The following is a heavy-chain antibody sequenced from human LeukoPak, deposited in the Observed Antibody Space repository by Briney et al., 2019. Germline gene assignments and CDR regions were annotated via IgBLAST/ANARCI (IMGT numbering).Heavy chain of an antibody. V-gene: IGHV1-2*06. CDR3: AGGLGGEQWLVRDSIRTDY. D-gene: IGHD6-19*01. J-gene: IGHJ4*02. Sequence: ASVKVSCKASGYTFTGYYMHWVRQAPGQGLEWMGRINPNSGGTNYAQKFQGRVTMTRDTSISTAYMELSRLRSDDTAVYYCAGGLGGEQWLVRDSIRTDYWGQGTLVTVSS. CDR1: GYTFTGYY. CDR2: INPNSGGT.